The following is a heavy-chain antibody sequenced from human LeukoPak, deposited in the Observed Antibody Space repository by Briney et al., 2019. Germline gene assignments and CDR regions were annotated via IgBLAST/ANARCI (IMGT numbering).Heavy chain of an antibody. CDR2: IIPIFGTA. CDR1: GGTFSSYA. CDR3: ASQNRVGYMDV. J-gene: IGHJ6*03. D-gene: IGHD1-26*01. V-gene: IGHV1-69*05. Sequence: GASVKVSCKASGGTFSSYAISWVRQAPGQGLEWMGGIIPIFGTANYAQKFQGRVTITTDGSTSTAYMELSSLRSEDTAVYYCASQNRVGYMDVWGKGTTVTVSS.